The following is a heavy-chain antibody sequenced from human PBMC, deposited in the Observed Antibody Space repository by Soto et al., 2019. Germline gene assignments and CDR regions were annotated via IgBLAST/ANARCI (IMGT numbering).Heavy chain of an antibody. D-gene: IGHD2-8*02. V-gene: IGHV3-49*04. CDR2: VKSKPEGGAT. CDR3: PREGAGGSGDS. J-gene: IGHJ4*02. Sequence: EVQLVESGGGLVQPGRSLRLSCSDSGFTFRDYAMTWVSQSPGKGLEWVGCVKSKPEGGATHYAASVAGRFTISRADARTIAYLQMKSIKTQNISVYYYPREGAGGSGDSRGQGTLVTVSS. CDR1: GFTFRDYA.